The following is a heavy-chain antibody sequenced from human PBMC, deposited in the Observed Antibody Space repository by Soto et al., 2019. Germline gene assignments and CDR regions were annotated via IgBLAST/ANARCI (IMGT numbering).Heavy chain of an antibody. CDR3: ARLPHYFTIFGVVIQPGYFDF. CDR2: IYWDDDK. V-gene: IGHV2-5*02. J-gene: IGHJ5*01. D-gene: IGHD3-3*01. Sequence: VSGPTLVNPTQTLTLTCTFSGFSLSTSGVGVGWIRQPPGKALEWLALIYWDDDKRYSPSLKSRLTITKDTSKNQVVLTMTNMDPVDTATYYCARLPHYFTIFGVVIQPGYFDFWAQGNLVTVSS. CDR1: GFSLSTSGVG.